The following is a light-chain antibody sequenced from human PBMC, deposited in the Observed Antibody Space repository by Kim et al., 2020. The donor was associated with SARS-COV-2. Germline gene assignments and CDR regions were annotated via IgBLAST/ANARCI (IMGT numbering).Light chain of an antibody. CDR1: EDISNY. CDR3: QQSYRTPHT. Sequence: SASVGDRVTITCRANEDISNYLNWYRQKPGKAPELLIYAASSLESGVPNRISGSGSGTDFTLTISSLQPDDFATYYCQQSYRTPHTFGQGTKLEI. CDR2: AAS. V-gene: IGKV1-39*01. J-gene: IGKJ2*01.